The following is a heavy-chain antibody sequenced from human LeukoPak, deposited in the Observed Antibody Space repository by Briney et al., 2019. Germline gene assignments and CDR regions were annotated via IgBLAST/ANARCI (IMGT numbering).Heavy chain of an antibody. J-gene: IGHJ4*02. V-gene: IGHV3-23*01. CDR3: AKTMGAIDHDY. D-gene: IGHD1-26*01. Sequence: GGSLRLSCAASGFAFSSYSTTWVRQPPGKGLEWVSTVTRSGGSAYYADSVKGRFTNSRDNSKYTLYLQMNSLRAEDTAVYYCAKTMGAIDHDYWGQGTLVTVSS. CDR1: GFAFSSYS. CDR2: VTRSGGSA.